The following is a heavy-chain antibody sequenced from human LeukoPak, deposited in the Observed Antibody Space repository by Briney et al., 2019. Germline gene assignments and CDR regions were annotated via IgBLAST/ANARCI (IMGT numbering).Heavy chain of an antibody. D-gene: IGHD3-3*01. Sequence: SGGSLRLSCSASGFTFSDYALNWVRLAPGKGLAWVSTINVGGATAYYADSVKGRFTTSRDTSKNTLYLYMISLRAEDTALYYCCFGVLSSVFFDYWGQGTPVTVSS. J-gene: IGHJ4*02. CDR3: CFGVLSSVFFDY. CDR2: INVGGATA. V-gene: IGHV3-23*01. CDR1: GFTFSDYA.